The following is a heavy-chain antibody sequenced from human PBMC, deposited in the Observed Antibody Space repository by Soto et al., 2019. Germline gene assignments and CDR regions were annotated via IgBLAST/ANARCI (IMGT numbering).Heavy chain of an antibody. CDR3: ARDSRGSFWSGYYPPDY. D-gene: IGHD3-3*01. CDR2: IWYDGSNK. V-gene: IGHV3-33*01. Sequence: LGGALRLSCGESGFTLSGYGLHPCRAGPRAGGGWVALIWYDGSNKYYGDPVKGRFTISRDNSKNTLYLQMNSLRAEDTAVYYCARDSRGSFWSGYYPPDYWGQGTLVTVS. J-gene: IGHJ4*02. CDR1: GFTLSGYG.